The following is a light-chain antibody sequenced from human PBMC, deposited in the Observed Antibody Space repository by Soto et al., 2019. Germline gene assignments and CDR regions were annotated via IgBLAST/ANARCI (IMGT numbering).Light chain of an antibody. CDR1: SSDVGGYNY. CDR2: DVN. J-gene: IGLJ1*01. V-gene: IGLV2-14*03. Sequence: QSVLTQPASVSGSPGQSIAISCTGTSSDVGGYNYVSWYQQHPGKAPKLMIYDVNNRPSGVSNRFSGSKSGNTASLTISGLQAEDEADYYCCSYTTSSTYVFGTVTKVT. CDR3: CSYTTSSTYV.